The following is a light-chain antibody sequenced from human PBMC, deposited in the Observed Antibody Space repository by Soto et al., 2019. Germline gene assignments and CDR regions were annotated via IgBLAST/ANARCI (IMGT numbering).Light chain of an antibody. CDR1: SSDVGGSNH. CDR2: EVS. J-gene: IGLJ3*02. Sequence: QSVLTQPASVSGSPGQSITISCTGTSSDVGGSNHVSWYQQYPGKAPKLVISEVSSRPSGVSNRFSGSKSGNTASLTISGLRTEDEADYYCSSHSTSTTSWVFGGGTKVTVL. V-gene: IGLV2-14*01. CDR3: SSHSTSTTSWV.